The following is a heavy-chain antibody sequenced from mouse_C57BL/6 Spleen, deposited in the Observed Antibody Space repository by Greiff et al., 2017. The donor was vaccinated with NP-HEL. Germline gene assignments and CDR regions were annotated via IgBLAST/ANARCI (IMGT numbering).Heavy chain of an antibody. Sequence: QVQLQQSGAELARPGASVKLSCKASGYTFTSYGISWVKQRTGQGLEWIGEIYPRSGNTYYNEKFKGKATLTADKSSSTAYMELRSLTSEDAAVYFWARERTAQATGYAMDYWGQGTSVTVSS. CDR2: IYPRSGNT. J-gene: IGHJ4*01. V-gene: IGHV1-81*01. D-gene: IGHD3-2*02. CDR3: ARERTAQATGYAMDY. CDR1: GYTFTSYG.